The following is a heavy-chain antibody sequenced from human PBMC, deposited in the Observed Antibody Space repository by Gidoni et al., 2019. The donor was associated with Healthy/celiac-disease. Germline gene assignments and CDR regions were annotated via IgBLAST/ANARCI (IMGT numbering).Heavy chain of an antibody. CDR2: IYYSGST. J-gene: IGHJ5*02. CDR3: ARQGITMVQGVEYNWFDP. D-gene: IGHD3-10*01. Sequence: QLQLQESGPGLVKPSETLSLTCTVSGGSISSSSYYWGWIRQPPGKGLEWIGSIYYSGSTYYNPSLKSRVTISVDTSKNQFSLKLSSVTAADTAVYYCARQGITMVQGVEYNWFDPWGQGTLVTVSS. V-gene: IGHV4-39*01. CDR1: GGSISSSSYY.